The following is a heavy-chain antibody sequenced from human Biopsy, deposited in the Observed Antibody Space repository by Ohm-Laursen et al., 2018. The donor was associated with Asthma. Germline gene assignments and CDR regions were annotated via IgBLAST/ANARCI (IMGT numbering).Heavy chain of an antibody. CDR2: HDHEEGGT. CDR3: ASDFPKDYVRYNFQF. Sequence: ATVKISCKISGYILTDLSMHWVRQAPGQGLEWMGGHDHEEGGTVNAWRFQGRVTMTEDTSTDTAYMELSSLSSEDTAAYYCASDFPKDYVRYNFQFWGQGTLVTVSS. J-gene: IGHJ4*02. V-gene: IGHV1-24*01. D-gene: IGHD4-17*01. CDR1: GYILTDLS.